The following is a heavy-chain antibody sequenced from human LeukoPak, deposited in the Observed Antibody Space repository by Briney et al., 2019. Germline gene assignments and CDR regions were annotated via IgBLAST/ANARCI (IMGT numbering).Heavy chain of an antibody. CDR3: AKDIVETNDLNYMDV. D-gene: IGHD2-15*01. CDR1: GFTFSSYA. V-gene: IGHV3-23*01. J-gene: IGHJ6*03. CDR2: ISGSGGST. Sequence: GGSLRLSCAASGFTFSSYAMSWVRQAPGKGLEWVSAISGSGGSTYYADSVKGRFTISRDNSKNTLYLQMNSLRAEDTAVYYCAKDIVETNDLNYMDVWGKGTTVTVSS.